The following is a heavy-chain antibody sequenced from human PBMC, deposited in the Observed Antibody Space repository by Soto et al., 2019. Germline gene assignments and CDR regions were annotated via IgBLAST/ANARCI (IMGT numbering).Heavy chain of an antibody. Sequence: PGGSLRLSCAASGFTFSSYAMHWVRQAPGKGLEWVAVISYDGSNKYYADSVKGRFTISRDNSKNTLYLQMNSLRAEDTAVYYCARAPGGYPVPNWFDPWGQGTLVTVSS. D-gene: IGHD1-1*01. CDR1: GFTFSSYA. CDR2: ISYDGSNK. CDR3: ARAPGGYPVPNWFDP. J-gene: IGHJ5*02. V-gene: IGHV3-30-3*01.